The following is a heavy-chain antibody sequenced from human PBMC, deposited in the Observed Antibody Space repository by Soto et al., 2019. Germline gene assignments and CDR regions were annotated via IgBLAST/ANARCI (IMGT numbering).Heavy chain of an antibody. D-gene: IGHD4-17*01. V-gene: IGHV3-23*01. CDR3: AKDRRRGWSTVTTEFDY. CDR1: GFAFSSYA. Sequence: GGSLRLSCAASGFAFSSYAMSWVRQAPGKGLEWVSAISGGGVSTYYADSVKGRFTISRDNSKNTLSLQMNSLRAEDTAVYYCAKDRRRGWSTVTTEFDYWGQGTLVTVSS. J-gene: IGHJ4*02. CDR2: ISGGGVST.